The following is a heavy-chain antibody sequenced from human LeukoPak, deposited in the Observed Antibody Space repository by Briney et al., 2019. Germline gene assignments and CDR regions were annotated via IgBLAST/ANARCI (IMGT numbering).Heavy chain of an antibody. J-gene: IGHJ4*02. Sequence: GASVKVSCKASGFTFTSSAVQWVRQARGQRLEWIGWIVVGSGNTSYAQKFQERVTITRDMSTSTAYMELSSLRSEDTAVYYCAADPGHYGDYDFDYWGQGTLVTVSS. CDR3: AADPGHYGDYDFDY. CDR2: IVVGSGNT. V-gene: IGHV1-58*01. CDR1: GFTFTSSA. D-gene: IGHD4-17*01.